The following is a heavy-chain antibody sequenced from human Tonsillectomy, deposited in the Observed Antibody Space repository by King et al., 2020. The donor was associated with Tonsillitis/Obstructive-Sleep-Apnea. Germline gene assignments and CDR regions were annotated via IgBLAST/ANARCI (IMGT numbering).Heavy chain of an antibody. CDR1: GGSISRYF. V-gene: IGHV4-59*01. Sequence: VQLQESGPGLVKPSETLSLTCTVSGGSISRYFWSWIRQPPGKGLEWIGYIYYGESTNYNPSLKSRVTISVDTSTNQFSLKLSSVTAADTAVYYCARDMVLEAGGDAFDIWGQGTMVTVSS. J-gene: IGHJ3*02. CDR2: IYYGEST. CDR3: ARDMVLEAGGDAFDI. D-gene: IGHD2-8*01.